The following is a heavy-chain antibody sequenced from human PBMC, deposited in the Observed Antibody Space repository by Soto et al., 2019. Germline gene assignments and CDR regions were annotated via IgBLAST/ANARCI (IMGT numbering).Heavy chain of an antibody. Sequence: GASVKVSCKASGYTFTGYYMHWVRQAPGQGLEWMGWINPNSGGTNYAQKFQGWVTMTRDTSISTAYMELSRLRSDDTAVYYCARDQDRITMVRGVTYGMDVWGQGTTVTVSS. CDR3: ARDQDRITMVRGVTYGMDV. CDR2: INPNSGGT. D-gene: IGHD3-10*01. J-gene: IGHJ6*02. CDR1: GYTFTGYY. V-gene: IGHV1-2*04.